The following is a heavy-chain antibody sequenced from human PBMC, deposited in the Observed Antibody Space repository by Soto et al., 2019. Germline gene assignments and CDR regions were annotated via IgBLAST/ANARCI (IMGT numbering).Heavy chain of an antibody. CDR3: ARDGDYVWGSYRWSDAFDI. Sequence: RLSCAASGFTFSSYSMNLVRQAPGKGLEWVSSISSSSSYIYYADSVKGRFTISRDNAKNSLYLQMNSLRAEDTAVYYCARDGDYVWGSYRWSDAFDIWGQGTMVTVSS. CDR1: GFTFSSYS. J-gene: IGHJ3*02. CDR2: ISSSSSYI. V-gene: IGHV3-21*01. D-gene: IGHD3-16*02.